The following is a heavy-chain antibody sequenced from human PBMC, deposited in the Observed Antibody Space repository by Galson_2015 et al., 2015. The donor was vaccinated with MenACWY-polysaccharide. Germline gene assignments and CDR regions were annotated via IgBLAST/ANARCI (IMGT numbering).Heavy chain of an antibody. Sequence: SLRLSCAASGFPFSTHGMHWVRQAPGKGLEWVAVISYDGRNEYYADSVKGRFTISRDNSKNTLYLQMSSLRAEDTAVYYCAKGGRKSWAPDNDYWGQGTLVTVSS. J-gene: IGHJ4*02. CDR3: AKGGRKSWAPDNDY. CDR1: GFPFSTHG. D-gene: IGHD6-13*01. CDR2: ISYDGRNE. V-gene: IGHV3-30*18.